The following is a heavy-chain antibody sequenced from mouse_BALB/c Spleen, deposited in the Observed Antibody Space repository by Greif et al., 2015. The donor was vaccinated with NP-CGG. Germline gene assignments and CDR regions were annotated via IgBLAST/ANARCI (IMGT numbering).Heavy chain of an antibody. CDR2: ISDGGSYT. D-gene: IGHD2-1*01. CDR1: GFTFSDYY. V-gene: IGHV5-4*02. Sequence: EVKLVESGGGLVKPGGSLKLSCAASGFTFSDYYMHWVRQTPEKRLEWVATISDGGSYTYYPDSVKGRFTISRDNAKNNLYLQMSSLKSEDTAMYYCARDGNYWCFDVWGAGTTVTVSS. J-gene: IGHJ1*01. CDR3: ARDGNYWCFDV.